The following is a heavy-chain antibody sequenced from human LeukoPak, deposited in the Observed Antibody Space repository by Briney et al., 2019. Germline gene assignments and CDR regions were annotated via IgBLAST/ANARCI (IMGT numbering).Heavy chain of an antibody. CDR1: GYTFITHA. CDR2: INTNTGNP. Sequence: ASVKVSCKTSGYTFITHAMNWVRQAPGQGLERMGWINTNTGNPSYAQGFTGRFVFSLDTSVSTSYLQISSLKAEDTAVYYCARGESGWYSFVDYWGQGTLVTVSS. D-gene: IGHD6-19*01. CDR3: ARGESGWYSFVDY. V-gene: IGHV7-4-1*02. J-gene: IGHJ4*02.